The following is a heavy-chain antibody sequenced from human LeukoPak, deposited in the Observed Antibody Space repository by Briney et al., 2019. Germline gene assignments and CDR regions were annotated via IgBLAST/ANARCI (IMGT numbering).Heavy chain of an antibody. CDR1: GGTFSSYA. V-gene: IGHV1-69*13. D-gene: IGHD4-17*01. J-gene: IGHJ5*02. Sequence: GASVKVSCKASGGTFSSYAISWVRQAPGQGLEWMGGIIPIFGTANYAQKFQGRVTITADESTSTAYMELSSLRSEDTAVYYCAREVNYGDYVGWFDPWGQGTLVTVSS. CDR2: IIPIFGTA. CDR3: AREVNYGDYVGWFDP.